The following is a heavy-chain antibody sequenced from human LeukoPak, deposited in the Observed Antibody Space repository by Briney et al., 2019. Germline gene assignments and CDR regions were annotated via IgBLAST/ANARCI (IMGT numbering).Heavy chain of an antibody. CDR1: GYTFIRYA. Sequence: ASVKVSCKASGYTFIRYAINWLRQAPGQGLEWMGWINPDSGGTNYAQKFQGWVTMTRDTSISTAYMELSRPRSDDTAVYYCARLLVRGGYYFDYWGQGTLVTVSS. CDR3: ARLLVRGGYYFDY. D-gene: IGHD3-16*01. V-gene: IGHV1-2*04. J-gene: IGHJ4*02. CDR2: INPDSGGT.